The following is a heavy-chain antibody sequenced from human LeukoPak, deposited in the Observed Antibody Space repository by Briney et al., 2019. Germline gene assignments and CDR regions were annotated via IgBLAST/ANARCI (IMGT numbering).Heavy chain of an antibody. CDR2: VSNKGST. D-gene: IGHD1-26*01. CDR3: AKDVSGTYYAFDV. V-gene: IGHV4-59*02. Sequence: PTETLSLTCGVSGASVRSHFWSWIRQTPGMGLEWIGCVSNKGSTAYNPSLRSRVTISLDAPKNEVSLNVRSVSAADTAVYYCAKDVSGTYYAFDVWGQGRTV. J-gene: IGHJ3*01. CDR1: GASVRSHF.